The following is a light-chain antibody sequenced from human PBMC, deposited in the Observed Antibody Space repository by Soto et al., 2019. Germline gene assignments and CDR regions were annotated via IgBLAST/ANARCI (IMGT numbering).Light chain of an antibody. Sequence: QSVLTQPPSASGSPGQSVAISCTGTSSDVGGYNYVSWYQQHPGKAPKLMIYGVNKRPSGVPDRFSGSKSGNTASLTVSGLQAEDEADYFCASFRSGTILVFGSGTKVTVL. V-gene: IGLV2-8*01. CDR3: ASFRSGTILV. J-gene: IGLJ1*01. CDR1: SSDVGGYNY. CDR2: GVN.